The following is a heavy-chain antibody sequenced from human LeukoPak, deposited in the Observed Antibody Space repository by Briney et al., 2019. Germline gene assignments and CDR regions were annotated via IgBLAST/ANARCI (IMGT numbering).Heavy chain of an antibody. CDR1: GFRFSSYA. D-gene: IGHD3-16*01. Sequence: GGSLRLSCAASGFRFSSYAMSWVRQAPGKGLEWVSAISGSGVSTYYADSVKGRFTISRDNSKNTLYLQMNSLRVDDTAVYYCAKDTPLCYFDYWGQGTLVTVSS. V-gene: IGHV3-23*01. J-gene: IGHJ4*02. CDR3: AKDTPLCYFDY. CDR2: ISGSGVST.